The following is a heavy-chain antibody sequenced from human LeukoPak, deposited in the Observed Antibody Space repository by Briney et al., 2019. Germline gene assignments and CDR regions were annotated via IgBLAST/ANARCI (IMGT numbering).Heavy chain of an antibody. J-gene: IGHJ4*02. CDR2: ISAYNGNT. D-gene: IGHD6-6*01. CDR3: ARVGEQLVHLDY. V-gene: IGHV1-18*01. Sequence: GWISAYNGNTNYAQKLQGRVTMTTDTSTSTAYMELRSLRSDDTAVYYCARVGEQLVHLDYWGQGTLVTVSS.